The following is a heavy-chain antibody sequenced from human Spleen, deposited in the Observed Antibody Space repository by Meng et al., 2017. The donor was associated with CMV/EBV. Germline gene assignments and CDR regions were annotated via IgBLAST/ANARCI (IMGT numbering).Heavy chain of an antibody. CDR2: IWFDGSTK. D-gene: IGHD3-16*01. J-gene: IGHJ4*02. CDR1: GFTFNTYG. Sequence: LRLSCAASGFTFNTYGMHWVRQAPGKGLEWVAVIWFDGSTKYYGDSVKGRFIVSRDTSKNTLYLHMNSLRAEDTAVYYCAQGDNYFDYWGQGTLVTVSS. V-gene: IGHV3-33*01. CDR3: AQGDNYFDY.